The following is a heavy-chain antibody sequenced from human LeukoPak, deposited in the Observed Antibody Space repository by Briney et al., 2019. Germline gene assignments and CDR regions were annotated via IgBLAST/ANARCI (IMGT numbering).Heavy chain of an antibody. J-gene: IGHJ4*02. CDR3: ASARLYSSSWYCYFDY. CDR2: ISSGGTTI. D-gene: IGHD6-13*01. CDR1: GFTFSNYA. Sequence: GGSQRLSCAASGFTFSNYAMSWVRQAPGKGLEWVSYISSGGTTIYYADSVKGRFTISRDNAKNSLYLQMNNLRAEDTAVYYCASARLYSSSWYCYFDYWGRGTLVTVSS. V-gene: IGHV3-48*03.